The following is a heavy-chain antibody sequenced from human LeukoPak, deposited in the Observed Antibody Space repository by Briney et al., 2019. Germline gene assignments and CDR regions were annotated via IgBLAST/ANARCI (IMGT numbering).Heavy chain of an antibody. CDR1: GYTLTELS. CDR2: FDPEDGET. D-gene: IGHD3-3*01. V-gene: IGHV1-24*01. J-gene: IGHJ6*02. Sequence: ASVKVSCKVSGYTLTELSMDWVRQAPGKGLEWMGGFDPEDGETIYAQKFQGRVTMTEDTSTDTAYMELSSLRSEDTAVYYCATGRFSEWSYYYYGMDVWGQGTTVTVSS. CDR3: ATGRFSEWSYYYYGMDV.